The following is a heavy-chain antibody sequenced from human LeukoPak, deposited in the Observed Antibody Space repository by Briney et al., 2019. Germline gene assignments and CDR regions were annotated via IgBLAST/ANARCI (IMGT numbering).Heavy chain of an antibody. CDR1: GFTFSSYA. D-gene: IGHD1-26*01. CDR3: AKASGSYYDYFDY. J-gene: IGHJ4*02. V-gene: IGHV3-23*01. Sequence: GGPLRLSCAASGFTFSSYAMSWVRQAPGKGLEWVSAISGSGGSTYYADSVKGRFTISRDNSKNTLYLQMNSLRAEDTAVYYCAKASGSYYDYFDYWGQGTLVTVSS. CDR2: ISGSGGST.